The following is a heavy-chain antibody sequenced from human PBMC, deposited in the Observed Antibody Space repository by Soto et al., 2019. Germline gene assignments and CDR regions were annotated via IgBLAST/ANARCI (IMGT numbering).Heavy chain of an antibody. Sequence: ASVKVSCKASGYIFSGHVIHWMRQAPGQGLEWMGWINPKSGDTGYAQKFQGRVTMTRETSLDIVHMDLSGLTSDDAAVYYCARDTRGTRGFDEMDFWGEGATVTVYS. V-gene: IGHV1-2*02. D-gene: IGHD2-2*01. CDR2: INPKSGDT. CDR1: GYIFSGHV. CDR3: ARDTRGTRGFDEMDF. J-gene: IGHJ6*04.